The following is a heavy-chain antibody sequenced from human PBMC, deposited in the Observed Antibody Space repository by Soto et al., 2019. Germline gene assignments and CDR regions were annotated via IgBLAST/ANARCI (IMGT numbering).Heavy chain of an antibody. CDR3: ARSVRSGSFPYYYYAMDV. D-gene: IGHD3-10*01. V-gene: IGHV3-66*01. CDR2: IYSDGST. CDR1: GIPVITNY. Sequence: PGGSLKLSCAASGIPVITNYFSWVRQAPGQGLEWVSGIYSDGSTHYADSVKGRFTISRDNAKNTLDLQMHGLRAEDMAVYYCARSVRSGSFPYYYYAMDVWGQGTTVTVSS. J-gene: IGHJ6*02.